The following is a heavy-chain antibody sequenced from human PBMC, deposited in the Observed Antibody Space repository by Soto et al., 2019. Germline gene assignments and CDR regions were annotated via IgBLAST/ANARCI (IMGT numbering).Heavy chain of an antibody. CDR1: GYTFTGYY. D-gene: IGHD1-7*01. V-gene: IGHV1-2*04. J-gene: IGHJ6*03. CDR2: INPNSGGT. CDR3: ARSGTTGGEYYYYMDV. Sequence: VSVKVSCKASGYTFTGYYMHWVRQAPGQGLEWMGWINPNSGGTNYAQKFQGWVTMTRDTSISTAYMELNRLRSDDTAVYYCARSGTTGGEYYYYMDVWGKGTTVTVSS.